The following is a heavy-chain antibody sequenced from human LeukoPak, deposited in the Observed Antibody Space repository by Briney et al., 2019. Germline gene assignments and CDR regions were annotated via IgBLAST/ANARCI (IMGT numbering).Heavy chain of an antibody. V-gene: IGHV1-46*01. CDR3: ASASFLDGYTYIDY. Sequence: ASVKVSCKASGYTFTSNNIHWVRQPPAQGLEWMGIINPSGGSTTKVQTFQGRVATTRDTSTNTVYMEPSSLRAEATPGHYFASASFLDGYTYIDYWGQGTLVTVSS. CDR1: GYTFTSNN. D-gene: IGHD5-24*01. J-gene: IGHJ4*02. CDR2: INPSGGST.